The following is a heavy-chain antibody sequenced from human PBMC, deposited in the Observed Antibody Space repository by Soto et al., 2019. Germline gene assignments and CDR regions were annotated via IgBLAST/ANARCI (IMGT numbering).Heavy chain of an antibody. CDR1: GFTFSSYW. CDR3: ASDLSGRADV. CDR2: MNEDGGTT. J-gene: IGHJ6*02. D-gene: IGHD3-10*01. V-gene: IGHV3-74*01. Sequence: GSLLLPCSASGFTFSSYWMHWVRQAPGKGLVWVSRMNEDGGTTDYADSVKGRFTISRDNAKNTLYLQMNSLRVEDTAVYYCASDLSGRADVWGQGTKVTVYS.